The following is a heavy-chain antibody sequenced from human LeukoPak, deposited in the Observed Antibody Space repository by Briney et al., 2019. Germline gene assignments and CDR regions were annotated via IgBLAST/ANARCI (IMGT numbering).Heavy chain of an antibody. Sequence: GGSLRLSCAASGFTFSSYAMSCVRQAPGRGLEWVSAISGSGGSTYYADSVRGQFTISRDNSKNTLYLQMNSLRAEDTAVYYCAKRGYYYDSSGYYYLDYWGQGTLVTVSS. D-gene: IGHD3-22*01. J-gene: IGHJ4*02. CDR2: ISGSGGST. CDR3: AKRGYYYDSSGYYYLDY. V-gene: IGHV3-23*01. CDR1: GFTFSSYA.